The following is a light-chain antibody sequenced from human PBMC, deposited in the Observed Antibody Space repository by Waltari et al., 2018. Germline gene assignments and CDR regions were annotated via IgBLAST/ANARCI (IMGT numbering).Light chain of an antibody. CDR2: YAS. Sequence: AIQLTQSPSSLSASVGDRVTITCRASQGISSALAWYQQKPGKAPKLLIYYASSLESGVPSRFSGSGSGTDFTLTISSLQPEDFATYYCQQFNSYLFTFGPGTKVDIK. CDR3: QQFNSYLFT. V-gene: IGKV1-13*02. J-gene: IGKJ3*01. CDR1: QGISSA.